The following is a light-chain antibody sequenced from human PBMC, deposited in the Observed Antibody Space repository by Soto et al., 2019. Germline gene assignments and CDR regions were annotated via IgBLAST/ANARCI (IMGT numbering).Light chain of an antibody. CDR2: GAS. J-gene: IGKJ1*01. CDR3: QQYGSSSWP. Sequence: EIVLTQSPGTLSLSPGKRATLSCRASQSISSSYLAWYQQRPGQAPRLLIYGASSRATGIPDRFSGSGSGTEFTLTISRLEPEDFAVYYCQQYGSSSWPFGQGTKVDIX. CDR1: QSISSSY. V-gene: IGKV3-20*01.